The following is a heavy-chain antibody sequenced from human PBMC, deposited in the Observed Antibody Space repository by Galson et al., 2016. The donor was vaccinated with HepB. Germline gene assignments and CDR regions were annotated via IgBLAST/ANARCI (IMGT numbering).Heavy chain of an antibody. CDR3: AVVLNKSMGDY. CDR1: RDTFSGYY. CDR2: INPNSGGT. D-gene: IGHD1/OR15-1a*01. Sequence: SVKVSCKASRDTFSGYYIHWVRQAPGQGLEWMGRINPNSGGTKYVQKFQGRVTMTRDTSISTAYMELSRLRSDDTAVYYCAVVLNKSMGDYWGQGTLVTVSS. V-gene: IGHV1-2*06. J-gene: IGHJ4*02.